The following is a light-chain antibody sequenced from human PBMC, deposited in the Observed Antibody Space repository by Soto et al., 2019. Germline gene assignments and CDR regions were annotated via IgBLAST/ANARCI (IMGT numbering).Light chain of an antibody. V-gene: IGKV1-5*03. J-gene: IGKJ1*01. CDR2: KAS. CDR3: QQYNTFPRT. CDR1: QSLSSW. Sequence: DIQMTQSPSTQSASVGDRVTITCRASQSLSSWLAWYQQKPGKAPKLLIYKASTLESGVPSRFSGSGSGTEFTLTISSLQPDDFATYYCQQYNTFPRTFGQGSKVEIK.